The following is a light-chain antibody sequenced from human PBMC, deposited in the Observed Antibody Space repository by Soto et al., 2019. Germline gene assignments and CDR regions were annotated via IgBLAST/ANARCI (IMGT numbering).Light chain of an antibody. J-gene: IGLJ1*01. CDR3: LSYTGSDTLGV. CDR1: KNDIGVYDF. CDR2: EVV. V-gene: IGLV2-8*01. Sequence: QSALTQPPSASGSPGQSVTISCTGTKNDIGVYDFVSWYQPHPGKAPRLIIYEVVQRPSGVPDRFSGSKSGNTASLTVSGLQAADEADYYCLSYTGSDTLGVFGTGTKVTVL.